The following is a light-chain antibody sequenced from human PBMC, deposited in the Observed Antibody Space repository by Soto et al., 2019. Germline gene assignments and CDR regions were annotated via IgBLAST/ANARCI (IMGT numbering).Light chain of an antibody. V-gene: IGKV1-33*01. CDR3: QQYDSRPNT. CDR1: QDITLY. J-gene: IGKJ2*01. Sequence: DIQMTQSPSSLSASVGDRVTITCQASQDITLYLHWYQHKAGKAPNLLIHDVSTLETGVPARLSGRGSGTIFTHTIINLQPEDVATYYCQQYDSRPNTFGQGTKVEIK. CDR2: DVS.